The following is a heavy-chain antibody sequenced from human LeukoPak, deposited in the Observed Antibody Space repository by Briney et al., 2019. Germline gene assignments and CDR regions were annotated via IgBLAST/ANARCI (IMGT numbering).Heavy chain of an antibody. V-gene: IGHV1-69*13. CDR3: ARDLLHDYGGNGYDY. CDR2: IIPIFGTA. J-gene: IGHJ4*02. D-gene: IGHD4-23*01. CDR1: GGTFSSYA. Sequence: RASVKVSCKASGGTFSSYAISWVRQAPGQGLEWMGGIIPIFGTANYAQKFQGRVTITADESTSTAYMELSSLRSEDTAVYYCARDLLHDYGGNGYDYWGQGTLVTVSS.